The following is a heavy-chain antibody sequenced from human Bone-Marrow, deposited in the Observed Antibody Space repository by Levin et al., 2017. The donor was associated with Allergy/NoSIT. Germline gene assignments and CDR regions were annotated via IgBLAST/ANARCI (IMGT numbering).Heavy chain of an antibody. Sequence: SCAASGFTFTTYGMHWVRQAPGKGLEWVAFISYDGSHTQYADSVKGRFTISRDNSRHTLHLQMSSLRTEDTAVYYCARRGYYDAAGDHPLDYWGQGTLVTVSS. CDR1: GFTFTTYG. CDR2: ISYDGSHT. J-gene: IGHJ4*02. V-gene: IGHV3-30*03. D-gene: IGHD3-22*01. CDR3: ARRGYYDAAGDHPLDY.